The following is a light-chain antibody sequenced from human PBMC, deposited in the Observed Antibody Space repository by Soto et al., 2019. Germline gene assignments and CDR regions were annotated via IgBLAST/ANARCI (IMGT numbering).Light chain of an antibody. J-gene: IGKJ1*01. CDR2: SAS. V-gene: IGKV3-15*01. CDR1: QSVSTT. Sequence: DIGLTQSACTLSVSPGETATLSCRASQSVSTTVAWYQQKSGQAPRLLIYSASTRAIGVPARFSGSGYGTDFNLTITSLQSADFGVYYCQQYKDWPTTFGQGTKVDIK. CDR3: QQYKDWPTT.